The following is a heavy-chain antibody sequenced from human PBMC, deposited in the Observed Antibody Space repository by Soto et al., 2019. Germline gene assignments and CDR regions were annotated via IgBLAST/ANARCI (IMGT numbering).Heavy chain of an antibody. CDR2: MSSSGTNV. CDR3: ATSRVFDF. V-gene: IGHV3-11*01. J-gene: IGHJ4*02. Sequence: QVQLVESGGGLVRPGGSLRLSCAASGFTFSNSYMSWIRQSPGKGLEWLAWMSSSGTNVFYADSVKGRFTISRDNAKNSLFLQIDSLQAEDTAVYYCATSRVFDFWGLGTLVSVSS. CDR1: GFTFSNSY.